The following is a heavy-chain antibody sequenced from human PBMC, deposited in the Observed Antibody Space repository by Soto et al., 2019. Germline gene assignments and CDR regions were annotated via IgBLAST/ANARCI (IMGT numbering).Heavy chain of an antibody. CDR3: ARDHAVAATDY. CDR1: GFTFSNYW. CDR2: IKPDGSDR. Sequence: QAGGSVRLSCAVSGFTFSNYWMSWVRQAPGKGLEWVANIKPDGSDRYYVDSVKGRFTISRDNAEKSLYLQMNSLRAEDTAVYYCARDHAVAATDYWGQGTLVTVSS. J-gene: IGHJ4*02. D-gene: IGHD6-13*01. V-gene: IGHV3-7*01.